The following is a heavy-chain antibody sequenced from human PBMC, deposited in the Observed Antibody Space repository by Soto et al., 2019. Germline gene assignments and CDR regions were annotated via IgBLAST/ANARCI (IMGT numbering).Heavy chain of an antibody. CDR3: AARYGSGTSFDY. CDR1: GFTFSSYA. D-gene: IGHD3-10*01. J-gene: IGHJ4*02. Sequence: EVQLLESGGGLVQPGGSLRLSCAASGFTFSSYAMNWVRQAPGKGLEWVSAISGSGGSTYYADSVKGRFTISRDNSKNPLYLQMNSLRAEDTAVYYCAARYGSGTSFDYWGQGTLVTVSS. CDR2: ISGSGGST. V-gene: IGHV3-23*01.